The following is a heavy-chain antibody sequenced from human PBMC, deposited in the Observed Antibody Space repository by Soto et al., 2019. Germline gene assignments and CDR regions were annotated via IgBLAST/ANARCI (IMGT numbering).Heavy chain of an antibody. CDR1: GFTFSSYA. Sequence: QVQLVESGGGLVQPGKSLRLSCAASGFTFSSYAMYWVRQAPGKGLEWVALISYDGSKKYYADSVKGRFTISRDNSKNTLYLQMNSLRAEDTAEYYCARADGYYYYGMDVWDQGSTVTVSS. CDR2: ISYDGSKK. J-gene: IGHJ6*02. CDR3: ARADGYYYYGMDV. D-gene: IGHD4-17*01. V-gene: IGHV3-30-3*01.